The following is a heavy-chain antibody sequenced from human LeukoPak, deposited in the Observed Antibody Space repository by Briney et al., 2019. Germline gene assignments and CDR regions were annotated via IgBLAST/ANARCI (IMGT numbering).Heavy chain of an antibody. D-gene: IGHD3-10*01. CDR2: ISSSSSTI. CDR3: ARARITMVRGVTTLDY. J-gene: IGHJ4*02. CDR1: GFTFSSYS. Sequence: PGGSLRLSCAASGFTFSSYSMDWVRQAPGKGRGWVSYISSSSSTIYYADSVKGRFTISRDNAKNSLYLQMNSLRAEDTAVYYCARARITMVRGVTTLDYWGQGTLVTVSS. V-gene: IGHV3-48*01.